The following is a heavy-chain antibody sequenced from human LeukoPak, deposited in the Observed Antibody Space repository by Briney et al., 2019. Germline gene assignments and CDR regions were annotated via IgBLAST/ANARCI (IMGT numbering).Heavy chain of an antibody. CDR1: GFTFSSYG. D-gene: IGHD3-10*01. J-gene: IGHJ4*02. Sequence: GGSLRLSCAASGFTFSSYGMSWVRQAPGKGMEWVLAISGSGGSTYYADSVKGRFTISRDNSKNTLYLQMNSLRAGDTAVYYCSKDEDYYGSGSLDYWGQGTLVTVSS. CDR2: ISGSGGST. V-gene: IGHV3-23*01. CDR3: SKDEDYYGSGSLDY.